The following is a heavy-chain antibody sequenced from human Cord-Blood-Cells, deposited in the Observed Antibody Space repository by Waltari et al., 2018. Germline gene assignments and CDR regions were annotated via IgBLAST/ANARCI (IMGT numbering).Heavy chain of an antibody. D-gene: IGHD2-8*01. V-gene: IGHV3-30*04. J-gene: IGHJ3*02. Sequence: HVQLVESGGGVVQPGRSLRRSCSASGFTFSSYAMHWVRQAPGKGRESVAVISYDGSNKYYADSVKGRFTISRDNSKNTLYLQMNSLRAEDTAVYYCARDRPILLMVYDAFDIWGQGTMVTVSS. CDR3: ARDRPILLMVYDAFDI. CDR2: ISYDGSNK. CDR1: GFTFSSYA.